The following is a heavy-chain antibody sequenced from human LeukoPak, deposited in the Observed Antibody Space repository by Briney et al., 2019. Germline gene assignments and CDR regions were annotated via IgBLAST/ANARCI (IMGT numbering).Heavy chain of an antibody. Sequence: GASVKVSCKASGYTFTSYDTNWVRQATGQGLEWMGWMNPNSGNTGYAQKFQGRVTMTRNTSISTAYMELSSLRSEDTAVYYCAREKGDATGSFDYWGQGTLVTVSS. D-gene: IGHD3-9*01. CDR2: MNPNSGNT. CDR1: GYTFTSYD. V-gene: IGHV1-8*01. CDR3: AREKGDATGSFDY. J-gene: IGHJ4*02.